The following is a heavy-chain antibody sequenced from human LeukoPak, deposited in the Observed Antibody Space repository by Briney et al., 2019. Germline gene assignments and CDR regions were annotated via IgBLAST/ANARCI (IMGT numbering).Heavy chain of an antibody. CDR1: GFTFSSYA. CDR3: ARDRVAVAATPDVADY. J-gene: IGHJ4*02. Sequence: GGSLRLSCAASGFTFSSYAMHWVRQAPGKGLEWVAVISYDGSNKYSADSVKVRFTISRDNSKNTQYLQLNSLRAEDTAVYYCARDRVAVAATPDVADYWGQGTPVTVSS. CDR2: ISYDGSNK. D-gene: IGHD6-19*01. V-gene: IGHV3-30-3*01.